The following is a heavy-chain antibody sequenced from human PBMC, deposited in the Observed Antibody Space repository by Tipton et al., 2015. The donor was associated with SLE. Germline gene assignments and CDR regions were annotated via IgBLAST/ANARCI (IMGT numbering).Heavy chain of an antibody. Sequence: SLRLSCEASGVTVSRSYMSWVRQAPGKGLEWVSIIYSAGNTFYVDSVKGRFTISRDNSKNTLNLQMNSLRVEDTAVYYCVRDGPSGSYSDYWGQGTLVTVSS. V-gene: IGHV3-66*02. CDR1: GVTVSRSY. J-gene: IGHJ4*02. CDR3: VRDGPSGSYSDY. CDR2: IYSAGNT. D-gene: IGHD1-26*01.